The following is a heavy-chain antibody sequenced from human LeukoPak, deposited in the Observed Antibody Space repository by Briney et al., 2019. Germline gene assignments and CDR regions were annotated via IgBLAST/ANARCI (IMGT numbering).Heavy chain of an antibody. CDR2: IYYSGST. D-gene: IGHD2-2*02. CDR3: ARFVVAPAAIPGAYNWFDP. CDR1: GGSISSYY. V-gene: IGHV4-59*01. Sequence: SETLSLTCTVSGGSISSYYWSWIRQPPGKGLEWIGYIYYSGSTNYNPSLRSRVTISVDTSKNQFSLKLSSVTAADTAVYYCARFVVAPAAIPGAYNWFDPWGQGTLVTVSS. J-gene: IGHJ5*02.